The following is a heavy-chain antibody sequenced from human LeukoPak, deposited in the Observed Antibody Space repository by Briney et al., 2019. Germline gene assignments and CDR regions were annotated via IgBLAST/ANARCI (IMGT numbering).Heavy chain of an antibody. CDR1: GGTFSSYA. D-gene: IGHD5-18*01. Sequence: ASVKVSCKASGGTFSSYAISWVRQAPGQGLEWMGRIIPILGIANYAQKFQGRVTITADKSTSTAYMELSSLRSEDTAVYYCARGYSYGYYYDYWGQGTLVTVSS. J-gene: IGHJ4*02. CDR2: IIPILGIA. V-gene: IGHV1-69*04. CDR3: ARGYSYGYYYDY.